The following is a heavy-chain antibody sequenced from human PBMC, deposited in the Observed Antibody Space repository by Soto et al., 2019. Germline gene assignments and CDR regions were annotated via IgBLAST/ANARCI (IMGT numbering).Heavy chain of an antibody. V-gene: IGHV1-69*04. CDR2: IMPILGIA. Sequence: QVQLVHSGAEVKKPGSSVKVSCKASGGTFSSYTISWVRQAPGQGLEWMGRIMPILGIANYAQNFQGRVTITPDKSTSTHYMELSSLRSDDTAVYYCARDRSVVLGYMDLWGKGTTVTVSS. CDR1: GGTFSSYT. D-gene: IGHD2-21*01. J-gene: IGHJ6*03. CDR3: ARDRSVVLGYMDL.